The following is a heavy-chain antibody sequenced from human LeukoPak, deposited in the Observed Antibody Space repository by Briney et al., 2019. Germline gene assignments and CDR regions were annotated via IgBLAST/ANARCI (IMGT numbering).Heavy chain of an antibody. CDR2: INPSGGST. D-gene: IGHD3-3*01. J-gene: IGHJ5*02. CDR3: ARSIVSDYDFWSGNSYNWFDP. V-gene: IGHV1-46*01. CDR1: GYTFTSYY. Sequence: GASVKVSCKASGYTFTSYYIHWVRQAPGQGLEWMGKINPSGGSTSYAQKFQGRVTMTTDTSTSTAYMELRSLRSDDTAVYYCARSIVSDYDFWSGNSYNWFDPWGQGTLVTVSS.